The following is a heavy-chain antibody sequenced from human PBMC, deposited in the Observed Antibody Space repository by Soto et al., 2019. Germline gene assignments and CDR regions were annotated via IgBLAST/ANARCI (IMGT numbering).Heavy chain of an antibody. CDR1: GGTFSSYA. CDR2: IIPIFGTA. Sequence: QVQLVQSGAEVKKPGSSVKVSCKASGGTFSSYAISWVRQAPGQGLEWMGGIIPIFGTANYAQKFQGRVTITADESTSPAYMELSSLRSEDTAVYYCAREIRYCGGGSCYSDGMDVWGQGTTVTVSS. CDR3: AREIRYCGGGSCYSDGMDV. J-gene: IGHJ6*02. D-gene: IGHD2-15*01. V-gene: IGHV1-69*01.